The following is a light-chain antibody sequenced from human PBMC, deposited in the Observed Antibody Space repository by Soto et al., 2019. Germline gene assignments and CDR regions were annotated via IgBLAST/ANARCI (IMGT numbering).Light chain of an antibody. J-gene: IGLJ2*01. CDR1: SSDIGSNT. CDR2: SSN. V-gene: IGLV1-44*01. Sequence: QAVVTQPPSASGTPGQRVTISCSGSSSDIGSNTVNWYRQLPGTAPKLLIYSSNQRPSGVPDRFSGSKSGTSASLAISGLQSEDEADYSCAAWDDSLGGHVVFGGGTKLTVL. CDR3: AAWDDSLGGHVV.